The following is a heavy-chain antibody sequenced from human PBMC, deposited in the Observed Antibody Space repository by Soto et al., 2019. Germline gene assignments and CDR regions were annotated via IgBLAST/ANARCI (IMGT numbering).Heavy chain of an antibody. J-gene: IGHJ4*02. CDR3: ARGRGDDEYFDH. D-gene: IGHD3-10*01. Sequence: GGSLRLSCAASGFTFEDYTMHWVRQGPGKGLEWVARIGWKSDSIDYADSVKGRFKISRDNAKNSLHLQMNNLTSKDTALYYCARGRGDDEYFDHWGQGALVTVSS. CDR1: GFTFEDYT. CDR2: IGWKSDSI. V-gene: IGHV3-9*01.